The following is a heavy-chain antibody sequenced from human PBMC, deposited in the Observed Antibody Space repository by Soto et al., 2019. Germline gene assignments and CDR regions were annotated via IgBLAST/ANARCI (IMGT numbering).Heavy chain of an antibody. V-gene: IGHV5-51*01. Sequence: GASLKISCKGSGYSFTSYWIGWVRQMPGKGLEWMGIIYPGDSDTRYSPSFQGQVTISADKSISTAYLQWSRLKASDTAMYYCARHGYGSGESAHAFDIWGQVTMGTFAS. CDR3: ARHGYGSGESAHAFDI. J-gene: IGHJ3*02. CDR1: GYSFTSYW. D-gene: IGHD6-19*01. CDR2: IYPGDSDT.